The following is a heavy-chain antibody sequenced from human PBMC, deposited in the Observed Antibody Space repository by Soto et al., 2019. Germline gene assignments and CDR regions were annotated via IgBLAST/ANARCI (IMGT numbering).Heavy chain of an antibody. CDR1: GFTFSSYA. Sequence: EVQLLESGGGLVKPGGSLRLSCAASGFTFSSYAMSWVRQAPGKGREWVSAISGSGGSTYYADSVKGRFTISRDNSKNTLYLQMNSLRAEDTAVYYCAKVPVWMVYGMDVWGQGTTVTVSS. J-gene: IGHJ6*02. CDR2: ISGSGGST. D-gene: IGHD2-8*01. V-gene: IGHV3-23*01. CDR3: AKVPVWMVYGMDV.